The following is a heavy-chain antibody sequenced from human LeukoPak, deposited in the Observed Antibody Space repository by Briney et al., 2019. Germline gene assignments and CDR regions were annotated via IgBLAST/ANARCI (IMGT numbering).Heavy chain of an antibody. CDR2: IYYSGST. Sequence: LETLSLTCTVSGGSISSYYWSWIRQPPGKGLEWIGYIYYSGSTNYNPSLKSRVTISVDTSKNQFSLKLSSVTVADTAVYYCARGEGDILTGPQQFDPWGQGTLVTVSS. CDR1: GGSISSYY. V-gene: IGHV4-59*01. J-gene: IGHJ5*02. CDR3: ARGEGDILTGPQQFDP. D-gene: IGHD3-9*01.